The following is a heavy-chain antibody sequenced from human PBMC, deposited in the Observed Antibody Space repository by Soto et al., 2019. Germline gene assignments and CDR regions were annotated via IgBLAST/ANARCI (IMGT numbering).Heavy chain of an antibody. CDR1: GFTFSSYA. Sequence: QVQLVESGGGMVQPGRSLRLSCAASGFTFSSYAMHWVRQAPGKGLEWVAVISYDGSNKYYADSVKGRFTISRDNSKNTLYLQMNSLRAEDTAVYYCARGSRTIFGVVIIEAFDIWGQGTMVTVSS. CDR3: ARGSRTIFGVVIIEAFDI. D-gene: IGHD3-3*01. CDR2: ISYDGSNK. J-gene: IGHJ3*02. V-gene: IGHV3-30-3*01.